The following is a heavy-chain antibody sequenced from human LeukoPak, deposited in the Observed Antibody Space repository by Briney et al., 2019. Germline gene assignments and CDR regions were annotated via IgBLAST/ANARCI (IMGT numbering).Heavy chain of an antibody. CDR1: RYTLNSHV. D-gene: IGHD2-15*01. CDR2: ISVYNGNT. V-gene: IGHV1-18*01. Sequence: ASVKVSCKASRYTLNSHVISSVRPAPGLGLEWMGRISVYNGNTNSAQKPQGRVTMTTDTSTSIAYMERRSLRSDDTAVYYCARAGYCSGGSCLTWFDAWGQGALVTVSS. J-gene: IGHJ5*02. CDR3: ARAGYCSGGSCLTWFDA.